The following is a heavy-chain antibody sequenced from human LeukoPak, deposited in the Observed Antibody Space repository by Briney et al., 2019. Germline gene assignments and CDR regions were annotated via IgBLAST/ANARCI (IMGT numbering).Heavy chain of an antibody. CDR2: MNPNSGNT. J-gene: IGHJ4*02. Sequence: ASVKVSCTASGYTFTSYDINWVRQATGQGLEWMGWMNPNSGNTGYAQKFQGRVTMTRNTSISTAYMELRSLRSDDTAVYYCARDGGSKNYDFWSGYAAWGQGTLVTVSS. CDR3: ARDGGSKNYDFWSGYAA. V-gene: IGHV1-8*01. CDR1: GYTFTSYD. D-gene: IGHD3-3*01.